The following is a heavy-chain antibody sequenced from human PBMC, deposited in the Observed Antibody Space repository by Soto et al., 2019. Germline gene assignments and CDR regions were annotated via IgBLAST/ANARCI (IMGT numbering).Heavy chain of an antibody. D-gene: IGHD3-10*01. CDR1: GGSIGSNY. CDR3: ARGKATMAP. V-gene: IGHV4-59*01. Sequence: SETLSLTCSVSGGSIGSNYWSWIRHTPGKGLEWIGYISYSASSDYNPSLKSRVAISVGTSRNQFSLKLSSVTAADPAVYYCARGKATMAPWGQGTRVTVSS. J-gene: IGHJ5*02. CDR2: ISYSASS.